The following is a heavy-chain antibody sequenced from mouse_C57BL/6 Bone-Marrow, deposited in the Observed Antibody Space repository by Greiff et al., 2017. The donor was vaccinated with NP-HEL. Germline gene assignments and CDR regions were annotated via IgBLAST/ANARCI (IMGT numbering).Heavy chain of an antibody. CDR3: ARVTVVKEFYFDY. Sequence: EVKLVESGGGLVKPGGSLKLSCAASGFTFSSYAMSWVRQTPEQRLEWVATISDGGSYTYYPDNVKGRFTISRDNAKNNLYLQMSHLKSEDTAMYYCARVTVVKEFYFDYWGQGTTLTVSS. D-gene: IGHD1-1*01. V-gene: IGHV5-4*03. J-gene: IGHJ2*01. CDR1: GFTFSSYA. CDR2: ISDGGSYT.